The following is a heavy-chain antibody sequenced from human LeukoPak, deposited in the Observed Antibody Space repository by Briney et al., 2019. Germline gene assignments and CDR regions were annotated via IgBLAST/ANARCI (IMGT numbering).Heavy chain of an antibody. Sequence: KASETLSPTCTVSGGSIRSSYYYWAWIRQPPGKGLEWIGSVYYGRSPYFNPSLESRATISVDTSKNHFSLKMSSVTAADTAVYYCARSSGTGTFSYWGQGTLVTVSS. V-gene: IGHV4-39*02. CDR2: VYYGRSP. CDR3: ARSSGTGTFSY. CDR1: GGSIRSSYYY. J-gene: IGHJ4*02. D-gene: IGHD6-25*01.